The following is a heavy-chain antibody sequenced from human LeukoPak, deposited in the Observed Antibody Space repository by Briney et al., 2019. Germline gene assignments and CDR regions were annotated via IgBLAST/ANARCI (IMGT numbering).Heavy chain of an antibody. J-gene: IGHJ3*02. D-gene: IGHD1-26*01. V-gene: IGHV1-2*02. CDR3: AEVVAATGTVALGI. Sequence: ASVKVSCKASRDTLTDYYMHWVRQAPGQGLEWMGWINPCSGGTNYARKFQGRVTMTWDTSIGTAYMELSTLRSDDTAVYYCAEVVAATGTVALGIWGQGTMVSVSS. CDR2: INPCSGGT. CDR1: RDTLTDYY.